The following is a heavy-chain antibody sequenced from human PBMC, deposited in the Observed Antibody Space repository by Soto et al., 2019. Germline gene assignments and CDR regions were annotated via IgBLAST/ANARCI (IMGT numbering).Heavy chain of an antibody. CDR3: AREGGNLNWFDP. CDR2: ISSSSSTI. V-gene: IGHV3-48*01. Sequence: EVQLVESGGGLVQPGGSLRLSCAASGFTFSSYSMNWVRQAPGNGREWVSYISSSSSTIYYADSVKGRFTISRDNAKNSLYLQMNSLRGEDTAVYYCAREGGNLNWFDPWGQGTLVTVSS. J-gene: IGHJ5*02. D-gene: IGHD1-26*01. CDR1: GFTFSSYS.